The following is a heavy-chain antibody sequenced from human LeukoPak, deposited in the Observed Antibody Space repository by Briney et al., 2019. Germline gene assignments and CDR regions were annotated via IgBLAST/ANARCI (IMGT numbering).Heavy chain of an antibody. CDR1: GGSISSGDYY. Sequence: SQTLSLTCTVSGGSISSGDYYWSWIRQPPGKGLEWIGYIYYSGSTYYNPSLKSRVTISVDTSKNQFSLKLSSVTAADTAVYCCARTRRVGALPVYFDYWGQGTLVTVSS. J-gene: IGHJ4*02. V-gene: IGHV4-30-4*01. CDR2: IYYSGST. CDR3: ARTRRVGALPVYFDY. D-gene: IGHD1-26*01.